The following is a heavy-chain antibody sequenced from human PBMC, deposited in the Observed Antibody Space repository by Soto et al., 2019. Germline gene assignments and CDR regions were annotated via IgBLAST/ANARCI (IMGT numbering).Heavy chain of an antibody. J-gene: IGHJ3*02. D-gene: IGHD3-10*01. CDR1: GGTFSSHT. CDR2: IMAMFDTP. V-gene: IGHV1-69*06. CDR3: AQGVAPGGLFII. Sequence: QVQLVQSGAEVKKPGSSVKVSCKASGGTFSSHTIIWVRQAPGQGLEWMGEIMAMFDTPKYAQKFQGRVTITRKKPTTPASMELTTRRPEKPAVNYWAQGVAPGGLFIIWAQGTMV.